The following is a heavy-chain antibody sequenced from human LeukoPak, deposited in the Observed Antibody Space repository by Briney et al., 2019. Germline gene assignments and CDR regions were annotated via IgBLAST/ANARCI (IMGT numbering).Heavy chain of an antibody. D-gene: IGHD6-13*01. V-gene: IGHV3-23*01. CDR3: ARASSIGAAGLFDS. Sequence: SGGSLRLSCAASGFTFSSYAMSWVRQAPGKGLEWVSAISGSGGSTYYADSVKGRFTISRDNSKNTLYLQMNSLRAEDTAVYYCARASSIGAAGLFDSWGQGTLVTVSS. CDR1: GFTFSSYA. CDR2: ISGSGGST. J-gene: IGHJ4*02.